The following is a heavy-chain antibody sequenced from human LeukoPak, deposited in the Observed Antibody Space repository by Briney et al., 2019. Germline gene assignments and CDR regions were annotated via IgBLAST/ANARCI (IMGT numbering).Heavy chain of an antibody. V-gene: IGHV4-59*01. J-gene: IGHJ4*02. CDR3: ARSGVGATSFDY. D-gene: IGHD1-26*01. Sequence: SETLSLTCTVSGGSISSYYWSWIRQPPGKGLEWIGYIYYSGSTNYNPPLKSRVTISVDTSKNQFSLKLSSVTAADTAVYYCARSGVGATSFDYWGQGTLVTVSS. CDR2: IYYSGST. CDR1: GGSISSYY.